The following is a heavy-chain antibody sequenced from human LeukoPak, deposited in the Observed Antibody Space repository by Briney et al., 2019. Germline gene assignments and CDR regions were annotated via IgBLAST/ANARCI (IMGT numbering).Heavy chain of an antibody. J-gene: IGHJ2*01. Sequence: SETLSLTCTVSGGSISSYYWSWIRQPPGKGLAWIGYIFYSWSTKYNPSLKRRVTISVATSKNQFSLKLSSVTAADTAVYYCARTPARYCSSTSCYPRGYWYFDLWGRGTLVTVSS. D-gene: IGHD2-2*01. CDR3: ARTPARYCSSTSCYPRGYWYFDL. CDR2: IFYSWST. V-gene: IGHV4-59*08. CDR1: GGSISSYY.